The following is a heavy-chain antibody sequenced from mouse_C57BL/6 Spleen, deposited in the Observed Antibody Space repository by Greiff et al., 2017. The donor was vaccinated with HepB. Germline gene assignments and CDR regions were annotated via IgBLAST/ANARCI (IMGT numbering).Heavy chain of an antibody. CDR3: ARPLYYDYDGTSVAY. CDR2: ISSGSSTI. V-gene: IGHV5-17*01. J-gene: IGHJ3*01. CDR1: GFTFSDYG. Sequence: EVMLVESGGGLVKPGGSLKLSCAASGFTFSDYGMHWVRQAPEKGLEWVAYISSGSSTIYYADTVKGRFTISRDKAKNTLFLQMTSLRYEDTAMYYCARPLYYDYDGTSVAYWGQGTLVTVSA. D-gene: IGHD2-4*01.